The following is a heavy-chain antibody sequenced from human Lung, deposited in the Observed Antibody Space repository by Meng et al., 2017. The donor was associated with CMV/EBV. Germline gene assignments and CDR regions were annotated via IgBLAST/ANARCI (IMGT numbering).Heavy chain of an antibody. CDR3: AKAHEILGSCSLTSCYWGVDY. CDR1: GFTFSSFA. CDR2: MSYDGGNK. Sequence: GGSLRLXCAASGFTFSSFAMHWVRQAPGKGLEWVAVMSYDGGNKYYADSVMGRFTISRDNSKSALYLQMNSLIVEDTAVYYCAKAHEILGSCSLTSCYWGVDYWGQGTLVTVSS. J-gene: IGHJ4*02. D-gene: IGHD2-2*01. V-gene: IGHV3-30-3*01.